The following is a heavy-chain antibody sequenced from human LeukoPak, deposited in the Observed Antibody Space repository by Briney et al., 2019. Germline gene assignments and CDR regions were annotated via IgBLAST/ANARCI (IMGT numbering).Heavy chain of an antibody. CDR3: ARHDFDLPMIYSFFVH. V-gene: IGHV1-46*01. CDR1: GYTFTKYY. J-gene: IGHJ5*02. D-gene: IGHD3-3*01. CDR2: MHPGDST. Sequence: ASVKVSCKASGYTFTKYYMNWVRPAPGQGLEWMGIMHPGDSTNYAQKFQGRVTLTRDTSTGTFYMELSSLTSEDTAVYYCARHDFDLPMIYSFFVHWGQGTLVTVSS.